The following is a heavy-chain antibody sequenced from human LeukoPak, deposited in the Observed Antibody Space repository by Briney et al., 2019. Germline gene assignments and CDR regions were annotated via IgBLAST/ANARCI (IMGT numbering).Heavy chain of an antibody. V-gene: IGHV3-23*01. CDR2: ISGSGGST. Sequence: AGGALRLSCAAPGFTFSSYAMSWVRQAPGKGLEWVSAISGSGGSTYYADSVKGRFTISRDNSKNTLYLQMSSLRAEDTAVYYCAKDPRSGYGDDYWGQGTLVTVSS. D-gene: IGHD5-12*01. CDR1: GFTFSSYA. J-gene: IGHJ4*02. CDR3: AKDPRSGYGDDY.